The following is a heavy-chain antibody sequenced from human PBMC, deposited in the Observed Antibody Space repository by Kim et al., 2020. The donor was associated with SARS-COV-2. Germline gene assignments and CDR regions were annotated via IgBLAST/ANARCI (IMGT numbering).Heavy chain of an antibody. CDR2: INTNTGNP. D-gene: IGHD5-12*01. V-gene: IGHV7-4-1*02. CDR1: GYTFTRYA. Sequence: ASVKVSCKASGYTFTRYAMNWVRQAPGQGLEWMGWINTNTGNPTYAQGFTGRFVFSLDTSVSTAYLQISSLKAEDTAVYYCARDRVGDGYNWDAFDIWGQGTMVTVSS. CDR3: ARDRVGDGYNWDAFDI. J-gene: IGHJ3*02.